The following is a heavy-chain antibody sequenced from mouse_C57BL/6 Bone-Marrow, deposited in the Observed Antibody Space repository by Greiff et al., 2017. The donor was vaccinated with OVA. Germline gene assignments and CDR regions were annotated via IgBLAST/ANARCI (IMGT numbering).Heavy chain of an antibody. J-gene: IGHJ2*01. Sequence: EESGPGLVKPSQSLSLTCSVTGYSITSGYYWNWIRQFPGNKLEWMGYISYDGSNNYNPSLKNRISITRDTSKNQFFLKLNSVTTEDTATYYCAREDDGYLDYWGQGTTLTVSS. CDR2: ISYDGSN. V-gene: IGHV3-6*01. CDR1: GYSITSGYY. D-gene: IGHD2-3*01. CDR3: AREDDGYLDY.